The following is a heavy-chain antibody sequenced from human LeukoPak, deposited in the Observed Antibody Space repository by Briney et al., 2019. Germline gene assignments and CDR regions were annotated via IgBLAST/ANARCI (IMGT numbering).Heavy chain of an antibody. J-gene: IGHJ6*02. CDR1: GFTFSSYG. CDR3: AKGLACSGGSCHSNPDYYYYGMDV. D-gene: IGHD2-15*01. V-gene: IGHV3-30*18. Sequence: QPGGSLRLSCAASGFTFSSYGMHWVRQAPGKGLEWVAVISYDGSNKYYADSVKGRFTISRDNSKNTLYLQMNSLRAEDTAVYYCAKGLACSGGSCHSNPDYYYYGMDVWGQGTTVTVSS. CDR2: ISYDGSNK.